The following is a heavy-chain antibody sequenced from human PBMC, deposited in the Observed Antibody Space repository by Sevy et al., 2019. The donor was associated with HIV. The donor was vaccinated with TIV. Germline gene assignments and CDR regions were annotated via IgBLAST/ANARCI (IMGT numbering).Heavy chain of an antibody. CDR3: ARHMVRGALYYYGMDV. Sequence: GGSLRLSCAASGFTFSSYAMHWVRQAPGKGLEWVAVISYDGSNKYYADSVKGRFTISRDNSKNTLYLQMNSLRAEDTAVYYCARHMVRGALYYYGMDVWGQGTVVTVSS. CDR1: GFTFSSYA. J-gene: IGHJ6*02. V-gene: IGHV3-30-3*01. D-gene: IGHD3-10*01. CDR2: ISYDGSNK.